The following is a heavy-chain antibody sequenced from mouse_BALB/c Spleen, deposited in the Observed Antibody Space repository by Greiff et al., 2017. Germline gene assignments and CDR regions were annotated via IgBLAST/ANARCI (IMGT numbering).Heavy chain of an antibody. CDR2: IDPANGNT. D-gene: IGHD1-2*01. Sequence: VQLQQSGAELVKPGASVKLSCTASGFNIKDYYMHWVKQRPEQGLEWIGRIDPANGNTKYDPKFQGKATITADTSSNTAYLQLSSLTTEDAAVYSCSRTITTAGDMDYWGQGTSVTVSS. V-gene: IGHV14-3*02. CDR3: SRTITTAGDMDY. CDR1: GFNIKDYY. J-gene: IGHJ4*01.